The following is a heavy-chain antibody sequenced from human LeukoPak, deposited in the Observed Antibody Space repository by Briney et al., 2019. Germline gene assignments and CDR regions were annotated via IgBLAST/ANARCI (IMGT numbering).Heavy chain of an antibody. CDR2: INPSGGST. V-gene: IGHV1-46*01. D-gene: IGHD4-23*01. Sequence: ASVKVSCKASGYTFTNYYMHWVRQAPGQGLEWMGIINPSGGSTSYAQKFQGRVTMTRDTSTSTVYMELSSLRSEDTAVYYCTREQDGGKHDYWGPGTLVTVSS. CDR1: GYTFTNYY. J-gene: IGHJ4*02. CDR3: TREQDGGKHDY.